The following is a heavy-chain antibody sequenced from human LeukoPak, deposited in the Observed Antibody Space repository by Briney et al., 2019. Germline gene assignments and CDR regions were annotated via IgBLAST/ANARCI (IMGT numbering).Heavy chain of an antibody. Sequence: GGSLRLSCAASGFTFSRYSMNWVRQAPGKGLEWVSYISSSSTTIYYGDSVKGRFTISRDNGKRSLCLQMNSLRAEDTAVYYCAYGEYDADDALDIWGQGTMVTVSS. J-gene: IGHJ3*02. CDR1: GFTFSRYS. CDR3: AYGEYDADDALDI. V-gene: IGHV3-48*01. D-gene: IGHD4-17*01. CDR2: ISSSSTTI.